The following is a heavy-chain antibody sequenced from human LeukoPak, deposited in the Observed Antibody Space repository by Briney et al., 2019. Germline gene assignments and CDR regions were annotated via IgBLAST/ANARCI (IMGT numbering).Heavy chain of an antibody. V-gene: IGHV1-18*04. CDR2: ISAYNGNT. Sequence: ASVKVSCKSSGYTFTNYGISWVRQAPGQGLEWVGWISAYNGNTNYAQKLQGRVTMTTDTSTSTAYMELRSLRSDDTAVYYCARDPYSSGWYYSRGPLFDSWGQGTLVTVSS. CDR1: GYTFTNYG. D-gene: IGHD6-19*01. CDR3: ARDPYSSGWYYSRGPLFDS. J-gene: IGHJ4*02.